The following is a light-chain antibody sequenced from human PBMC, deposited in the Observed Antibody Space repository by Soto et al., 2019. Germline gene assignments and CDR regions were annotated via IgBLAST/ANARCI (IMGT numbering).Light chain of an antibody. J-gene: IGKJ1*01. V-gene: IGKV1-27*01. CDR3: QKYNSAPLT. Sequence: DIQMTQSPSSLPASLGDSVTITCRASQGISNYLAWYQQKPGSVPRLLIYAASRLQSGVPSRFSGSGSGTDFTLTISSLQPEDVATYYCQKYNSAPLTFGQGTKVEIK. CDR2: AAS. CDR1: QGISNY.